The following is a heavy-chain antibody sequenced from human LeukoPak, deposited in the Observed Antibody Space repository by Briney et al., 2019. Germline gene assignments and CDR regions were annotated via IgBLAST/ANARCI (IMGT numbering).Heavy chain of an antibody. CDR3: ARDRNIFSADYYFDY. CDR1: GFSFSNYP. Sequence: GGSLRLSCAASGFSFSNYPIHWVRQAPGKGLEWVAVISYDGRDKHYADSVKGRFTISRDNSKNTQYLQMSSLRAEDTAVYYCARDRNIFSADYYFDYWGQGTLVTVSS. V-gene: IGHV3-30*04. D-gene: IGHD3-9*01. J-gene: IGHJ4*02. CDR2: ISYDGRDK.